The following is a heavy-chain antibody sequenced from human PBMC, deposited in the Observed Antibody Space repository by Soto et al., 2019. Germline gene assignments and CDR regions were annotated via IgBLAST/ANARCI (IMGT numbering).Heavy chain of an antibody. D-gene: IGHD3-10*01. CDR3: ARETMVRGVTASYGMDV. CDR1: GGSISSGGYY. V-gene: IGHV4-31*03. J-gene: IGHJ6*02. Sequence: SETLSLTCTVSGGSISSGGYYWSWIRQHPGKGREWIGCIYYSGSTYYNPSLKSRVTISVDTSKNQFSLKLSSVTAADTAVYYCARETMVRGVTASYGMDVWGQGTTVTVSS. CDR2: IYYSGST.